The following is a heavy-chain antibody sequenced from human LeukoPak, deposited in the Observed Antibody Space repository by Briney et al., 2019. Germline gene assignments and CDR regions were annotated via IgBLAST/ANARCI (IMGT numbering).Heavy chain of an antibody. CDR3: ARQGRGSSAGFDY. CDR2: IYYSGST. CDR1: GGSISSGDYY. J-gene: IGHJ4*02. D-gene: IGHD6-13*01. Sequence: SETLSLTCTVSGGSISSGDYYCSWIRQPPGKGLEWIGYIYYSGSTYYNPSLKSRVTISVDTSKNQFSLKLSSVTAADTAVYYCARQGRGSSAGFDYWGQGTLVTVSS. V-gene: IGHV4-30-4*01.